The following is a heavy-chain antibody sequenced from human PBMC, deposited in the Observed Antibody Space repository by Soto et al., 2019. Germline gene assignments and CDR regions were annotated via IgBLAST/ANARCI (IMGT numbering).Heavy chain of an antibody. J-gene: IGHJ4*02. CDR3: TRGGHFYEYMI. CDR1: DGSVSSYGYY. V-gene: IGHV4-61*08. CDR2: ITYKGGA. Sequence: QVQLQESGPGLVKPSETLSLTCTVSDGSVSSYGYYWTWVRQAPGKGLEWIGYITYKGGASYNRALRCRVTRSVDTYKSQFSLDLSFVTAADTALYYCTRGGHFYEYMIWGQGTLVTVSS. D-gene: IGHD3-3*02.